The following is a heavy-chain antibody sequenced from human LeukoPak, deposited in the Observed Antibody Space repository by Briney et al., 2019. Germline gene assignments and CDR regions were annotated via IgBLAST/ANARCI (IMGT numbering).Heavy chain of an antibody. V-gene: IGHV3-30*03. CDR2: ISYDGSNK. CDR3: ATGSDCGGISNCNGRPGWFDS. J-gene: IGHJ5*01. CDR1: GFTFSSYG. Sequence: PGGSLRLSCAASGFTFSSYGMHWVRQAPGKGLEWVAVISYDGSNKYYADSVKGRFTISRDNSKNSLYLQMNSLRVEDTAVYFCATGSDCGGISNCNGRPGWFDSWGQGAPVTVSS. D-gene: IGHD2-21*01.